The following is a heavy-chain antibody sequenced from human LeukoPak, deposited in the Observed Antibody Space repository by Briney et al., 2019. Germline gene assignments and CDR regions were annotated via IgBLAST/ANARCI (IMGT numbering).Heavy chain of an antibody. Sequence: GGSLRLSCAASGFTFSSYGMHWVRQAPGKGLEWVAVISYDGSKKYYVDSVKGRFTISRDNSKNTLYLQMNSLRAEDTAVYYCAKKRTMIVVVNDAFDIWGQGTMVTVSS. CDR2: ISYDGSKK. CDR3: AKKRTMIVVVNDAFDI. J-gene: IGHJ3*02. CDR1: GFTFSSYG. D-gene: IGHD3-22*01. V-gene: IGHV3-30*18.